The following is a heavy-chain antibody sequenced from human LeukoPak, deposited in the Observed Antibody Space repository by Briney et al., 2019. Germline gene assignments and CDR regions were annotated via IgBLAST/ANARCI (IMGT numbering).Heavy chain of an antibody. J-gene: IGHJ4*02. CDR2: ISGSDGST. Sequence: GGSLRLSCAASGFTFSSYAMGWVRQAPGKWLQWVSTISGSDGSTYYADSVKGRFTISRDNSKNTLYLQMNSLRAEDTAVYYCAKEEWLLAVYFDYWGQGTLVTVSS. CDR3: AKEEWLLAVYFDY. D-gene: IGHD3-3*01. V-gene: IGHV3-23*01. CDR1: GFTFSSYA.